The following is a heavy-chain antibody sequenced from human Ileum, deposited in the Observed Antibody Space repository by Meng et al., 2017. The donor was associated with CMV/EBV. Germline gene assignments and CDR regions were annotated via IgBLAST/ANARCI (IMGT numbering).Heavy chain of an antibody. D-gene: IGHD5-18*01. CDR2: INPKSGDT. V-gene: IGHV1-2*02. J-gene: IGHJ4*02. CDR3: AGSMVRTLLDY. CDR1: GSTFTEYY. Sequence: ASVKVSCKASGSTFTEYYMHRGRQAPGQGLEWVGWINPKSGDTKYAQKVQGRFTMTRDTSISTSYMERRRLRSDDTAVYYCAGSMVRTLLDYWGQGTLVTVSS.